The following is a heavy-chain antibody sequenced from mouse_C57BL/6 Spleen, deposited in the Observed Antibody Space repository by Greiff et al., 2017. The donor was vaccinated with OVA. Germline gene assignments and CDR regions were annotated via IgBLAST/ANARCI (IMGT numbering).Heavy chain of an antibody. Sequence: EVHLVESVGGLVKPGGSLKLSCAASGFTFSSYTMSWVRQTPEKRLEWVATISGGGGNTYYPDSVKGRFTISRDNAKNTLYLQMSSLRSEDTALYYCARPITTVGDYYFDYWGQGTTLTVSS. CDR3: ARPITTVGDYYFDY. CDR1: GFTFSSYT. V-gene: IGHV5-9*01. CDR2: ISGGGGNT. D-gene: IGHD1-1*01. J-gene: IGHJ2*01.